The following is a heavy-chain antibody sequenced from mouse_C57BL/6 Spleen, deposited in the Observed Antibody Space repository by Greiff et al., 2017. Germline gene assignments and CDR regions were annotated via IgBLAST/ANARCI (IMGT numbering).Heavy chain of an antibody. J-gene: IGHJ4*01. CDR1: GYSFTDYN. Sequence: EVKLMESGPELVKPGASVKISCKASGYSFTDYNMNWVKQSNGKSLEWIGVINPNYGTTSYNQKFKGKATLTVDQSSSTAYMQLNSLTSEDSAVYYCAGGDWERGMDYWGQGTSVTVSS. CDR3: AGGDWERGMDY. D-gene: IGHD4-1*01. V-gene: IGHV1-39*01. CDR2: INPNYGTT.